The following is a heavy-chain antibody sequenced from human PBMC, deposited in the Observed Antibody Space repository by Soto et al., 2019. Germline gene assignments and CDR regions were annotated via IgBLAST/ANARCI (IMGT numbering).Heavy chain of an antibody. CDR2: ISYDGSNK. D-gene: IGHD1-26*01. J-gene: IGHJ4*02. Sequence: QVQLVESGGGVVQPGRSLRLSCAASGFTFSSYGMHWVRQAPGKGLEWVAVISYDGSNKYYADSVKGRFTISRDNSKNTLYLQMNSLRAEDTAVYYCAREAEWEPGPLDYWGQGTLVTVSS. V-gene: IGHV3-30*03. CDR1: GFTFSSYG. CDR3: AREAEWEPGPLDY.